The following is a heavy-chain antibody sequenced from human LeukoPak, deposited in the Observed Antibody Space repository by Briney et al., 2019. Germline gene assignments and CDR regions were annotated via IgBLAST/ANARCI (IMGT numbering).Heavy chain of an antibody. J-gene: IGHJ6*03. Sequence: GGSLRLSCAASGFSFGAHGMNWVRQAPGKGLEWVSAIGGSGATTYYADSVRGRFTISRDNFGNTMYLHMNSLRAEDTAVYYCAKDGIVVVPAATGNYMDVWGKGTTVTVSS. CDR2: IGGSGATT. D-gene: IGHD2-2*01. V-gene: IGHV3-23*01. CDR1: GFSFGAHG. CDR3: AKDGIVVVPAATGNYMDV.